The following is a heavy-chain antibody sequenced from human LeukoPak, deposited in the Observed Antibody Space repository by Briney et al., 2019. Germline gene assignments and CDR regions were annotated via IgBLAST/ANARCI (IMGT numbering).Heavy chain of an antibody. CDR1: GVTFSGYG. V-gene: IGHV3-33*08. CDR2: IWYDGSNK. CDR3: ARSLWFGVPWDY. Sequence: GRSLRLSCAASGVTFSGYGMHWVRQAPGKGLEGVAVIWYDGSNKYYADSVKGRFTISRDNSKNTLYLQMNSLRAEDTAVYYCARSLWFGVPWDYWGQGPLVTVSS. D-gene: IGHD3-10*01. J-gene: IGHJ4*02.